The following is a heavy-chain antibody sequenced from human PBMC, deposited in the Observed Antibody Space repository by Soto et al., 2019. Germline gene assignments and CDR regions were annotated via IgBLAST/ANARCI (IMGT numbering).Heavy chain of an antibody. CDR3: ARDPGESGDITGTNWVIDY. CDR1: GYTFTSYG. V-gene: IGHV1-18*01. J-gene: IGHJ4*02. Sequence: ASVKVSCKASGYTFTSYGISWVRQAPGQGLEWMGWISAYNGNTNYAQKLQGRVTMTTDTSTSTAYMELRSLRSDDTAVYYSARDPGESGDITGTNWVIDYWGQGTLVTVSS. CDR2: ISAYNGNT. D-gene: IGHD1-7*01.